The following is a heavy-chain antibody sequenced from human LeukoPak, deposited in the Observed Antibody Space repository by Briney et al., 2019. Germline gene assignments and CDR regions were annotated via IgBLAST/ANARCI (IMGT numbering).Heavy chain of an antibody. CDR1: GFTFSGFG. Sequence: PGGSLRLSCAASGFTFSGFGMNWVRQAPGKGLAWVSSISTSSSYIYYADSLKGRFTISRDNAKNSLYLQMNSLRAEDTAVYYCARASYSSSWYYYYYMDVWGKGTTVTVSS. CDR3: ARASYSSSWYYYYYMDV. J-gene: IGHJ6*03. CDR2: ISTSSSYI. D-gene: IGHD6-6*01. V-gene: IGHV3-21*01.